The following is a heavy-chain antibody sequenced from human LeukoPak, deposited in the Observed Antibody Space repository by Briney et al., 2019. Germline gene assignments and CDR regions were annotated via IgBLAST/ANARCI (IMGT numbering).Heavy chain of an antibody. CDR2: INPNSGGT. Sequence: GASVKVSCKASGYTFTGYYMHWVRQAPGQRLEWMGWINPNSGGTNYAQKFQGRVTMARDTSISTAYMELSRLRSDDTAVYYCARDLVLGGYCSGGSCYRYWFDPWGQGTLVTVSS. D-gene: IGHD2-15*01. CDR1: GYTFTGYY. V-gene: IGHV1-2*02. J-gene: IGHJ5*02. CDR3: ARDLVLGGYCSGGSCYRYWFDP.